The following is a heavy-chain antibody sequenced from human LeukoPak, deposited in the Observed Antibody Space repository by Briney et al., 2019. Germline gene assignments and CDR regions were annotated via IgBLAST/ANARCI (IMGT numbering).Heavy chain of an antibody. CDR3: ARPPLYGDYVHY. CDR1: GFSISWYW. Sequence: GGSLRLSCAASGFSISWYWMSWVRQAPGKGLEWVANIKQDGSEKYYVDSVKGRFTISRDNAKNSLYLQMNSLRAEDTAVYYCARPPLYGDYVHYWGQGTLVTVSS. V-gene: IGHV3-7*01. D-gene: IGHD4-17*01. CDR2: IKQDGSEK. J-gene: IGHJ4*02.